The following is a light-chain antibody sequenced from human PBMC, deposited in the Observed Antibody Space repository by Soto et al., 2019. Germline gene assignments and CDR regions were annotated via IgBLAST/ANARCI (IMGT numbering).Light chain of an antibody. Sequence: DIPLTQSPSFLSASVGDRVTITCRASQGISSHLAWYQQQPGKAPKLLIYVASTLQSGVLSRFSGSGSGTEFTLTSSGLQPEDFASYYCKQLNRYPITFGQGTRLEIK. CDR1: QGISSH. V-gene: IGKV1-9*01. CDR3: KQLNRYPIT. CDR2: VAS. J-gene: IGKJ5*01.